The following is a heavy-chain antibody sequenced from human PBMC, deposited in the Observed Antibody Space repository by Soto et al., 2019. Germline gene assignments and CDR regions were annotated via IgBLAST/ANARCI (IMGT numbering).Heavy chain of an antibody. CDR3: ARVLLWETWFDP. CDR1: GYTFTSYG. V-gene: IGHV1-18*04. J-gene: IGHJ5*02. D-gene: IGHD1-26*01. Sequence: ASVKVSCKASGYTFTSYGFIWVRQAPGQGLEWMGWISAYNGNTNYAQKLQGRVTMTTDTSTSTAYMELRSLRSDDTAVYYCARVLLWETWFDPWGQGTLVTVSS. CDR2: ISAYNGNT.